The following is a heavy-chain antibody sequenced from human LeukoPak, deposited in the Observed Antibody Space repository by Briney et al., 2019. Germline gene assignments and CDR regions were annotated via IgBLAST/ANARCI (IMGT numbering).Heavy chain of an antibody. J-gene: IGHJ4*02. V-gene: IGHV4-59*08. Sequence: PSETLSLTCTVSGGSISSYYWSWIRQPPGKGLEWIGYIYYSGSTNYNPSLKSQVTTSVDTSKNQFSLKLSSVTAADTAVYYCARPHSSGWYGAFDYWGQGTLVTVSS. CDR1: GGSISSYY. CDR2: IYYSGST. D-gene: IGHD6-19*01. CDR3: ARPHSSGWYGAFDY.